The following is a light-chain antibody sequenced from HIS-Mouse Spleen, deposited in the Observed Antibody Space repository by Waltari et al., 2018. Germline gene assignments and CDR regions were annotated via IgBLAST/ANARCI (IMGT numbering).Light chain of an antibody. CDR3: QSADSSGTYSVV. V-gene: IGLV3-25*03. Sequence: SYELPQPPSVSVSPGQTARITCPGDAFPNQYAYWDQQKPGQAPVLVIYKDSERPSGIPGRFSGSSSGTTVTLTISGVQAEDEADYYCQSADSSGTYSVVFGGGTKLTVL. CDR1: AFPNQY. CDR2: KDS. J-gene: IGLJ2*01.